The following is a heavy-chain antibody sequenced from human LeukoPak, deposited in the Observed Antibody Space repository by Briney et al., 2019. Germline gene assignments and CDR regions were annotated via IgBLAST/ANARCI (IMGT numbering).Heavy chain of an antibody. V-gene: IGHV4-61*02. CDR3: AREVFYYADC. CDR2: IYTSGST. D-gene: IGHD3-10*01. Sequence: SETLSLTCTVSGGSINSDTYYWGWIRQPAGKGLEWIGRIYTSGSTSYNPSLESRVTISVDTSNNQFSLKLSSVTAADTAVYYCAREVFYYADCWGQGTLVTVSS. CDR1: GGSINSDTYY. J-gene: IGHJ4*02.